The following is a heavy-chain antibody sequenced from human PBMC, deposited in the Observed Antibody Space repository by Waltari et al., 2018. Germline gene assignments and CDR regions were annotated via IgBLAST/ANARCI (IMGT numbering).Heavy chain of an antibody. CDR1: GFTVSSNY. D-gene: IGHD3-16*02. Sequence: EVQLVESGGGLIQPGGSLRLSCAASGFTVSSNYMSWVRQAPGKGLEWVSVIYSGGSTYYAASVKGRFTSSRDNSKNTLYLQMNSLRAEDTAVYYCARDVYDYVWGSYRHYYYGMDVWGQGTTVTVSS. CDR3: ARDVYDYVWGSYRHYYYGMDV. V-gene: IGHV3-53*01. CDR2: IYSGGST. J-gene: IGHJ6*02.